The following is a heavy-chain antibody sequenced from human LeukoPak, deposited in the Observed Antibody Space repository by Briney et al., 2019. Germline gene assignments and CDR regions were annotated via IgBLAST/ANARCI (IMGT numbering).Heavy chain of an antibody. V-gene: IGHV3-30*04. Sequence: GGSLRLSCAASGFTFSSYAMHWVRQAPGKGLEWVAVISYDGSNKYYADSVKGRFTISRDNAKNSLYLQMNSLRAEDTAVYYCARESDAYGMDVWGQGTAVTVSS. J-gene: IGHJ6*02. CDR3: ARESDAYGMDV. CDR2: ISYDGSNK. CDR1: GFTFSSYA.